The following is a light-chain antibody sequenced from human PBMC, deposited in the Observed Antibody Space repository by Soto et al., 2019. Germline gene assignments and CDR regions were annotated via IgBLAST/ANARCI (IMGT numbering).Light chain of an antibody. V-gene: IGKV1-13*02. CDR3: QQCIIYPRT. CDR2: DAS. Sequence: ALQLTQSPSSLSASVGDRVTITCRASQGISSALAWYQQQPGKAPKLLIYDASCLGSGAPSRFSGSGSGTDFTLTSSSLQPEEFATYLWQQCIIYPRTLGQGTNLEIK. J-gene: IGKJ2*01. CDR1: QGISSA.